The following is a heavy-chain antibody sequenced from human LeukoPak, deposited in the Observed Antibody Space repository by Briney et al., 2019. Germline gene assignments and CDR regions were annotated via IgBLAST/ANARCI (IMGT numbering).Heavy chain of an antibody. V-gene: IGHV4-30-4*01. D-gene: IGHD3-22*01. CDR1: GGSISSGDYY. Sequence: PLQTLSLTCTVSGGSISSGDYYWSWIRQPPGKGLEWIGYIYYSGSTYYNPSLKSRVTISVDTSKNQFSLKLSSVTAADTAVYYCARGTYYYDSSGYPLPGYWGQGTLVTVSS. CDR3: ARGTYYYDSSGYPLPGY. J-gene: IGHJ4*02. CDR2: IYYSGST.